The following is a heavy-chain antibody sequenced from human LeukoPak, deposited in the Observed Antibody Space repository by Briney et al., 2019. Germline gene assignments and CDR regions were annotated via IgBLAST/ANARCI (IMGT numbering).Heavy chain of an antibody. CDR2: IYTSGST. Sequence: SETLSLTCTVSGGSISSYYWSWIRQPAGKGLEWIGRIYTSGSTNYNPSLKSRVTVSVDTSKNQFSLKLSSVTAADTAVYYCARGNGPTYYDFWSGYPPLGWFDPWGQGTLVTVSS. CDR3: ARGNGPTYYDFWSGYPPLGWFDP. V-gene: IGHV4-4*07. D-gene: IGHD3-3*01. J-gene: IGHJ5*02. CDR1: GGSISSYY.